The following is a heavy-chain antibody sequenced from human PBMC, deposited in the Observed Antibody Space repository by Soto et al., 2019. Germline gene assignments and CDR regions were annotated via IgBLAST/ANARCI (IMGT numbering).Heavy chain of an antibody. D-gene: IGHD5-12*01. Sequence: QVQLGESGGGVVQPWRSLRLSFVASGFTFSSHAMHWVRQAPGKGLEWVAVIWYDGSKKYYADSVKGRFTVARDDSKNTLYLQMNSLRVEDTAVYYCARDPGYSNYDFDYWGQGTLVTVSP. J-gene: IGHJ4*02. V-gene: IGHV3-33*01. CDR3: ARDPGYSNYDFDY. CDR1: GFTFSSHA. CDR2: IWYDGSKK.